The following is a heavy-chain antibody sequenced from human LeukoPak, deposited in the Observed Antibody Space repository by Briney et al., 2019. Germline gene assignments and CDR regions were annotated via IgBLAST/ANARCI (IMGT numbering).Heavy chain of an antibody. Sequence: ASVKVSCKASGYTFTSYGISWVRQAPGQGLEWMGWISAYNGNTNYAQELQGRVTMTTDTSTSTAYMELRSLRSDDTAVYYCARDITIFGVVIAEDYWGQGTLVTVSS. J-gene: IGHJ4*02. CDR3: ARDITIFGVVIAEDY. CDR1: GYTFTSYG. CDR2: ISAYNGNT. D-gene: IGHD3-3*01. V-gene: IGHV1-18*01.